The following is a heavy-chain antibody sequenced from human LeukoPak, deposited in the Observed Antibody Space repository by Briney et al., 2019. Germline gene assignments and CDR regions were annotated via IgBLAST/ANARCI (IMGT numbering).Heavy chain of an antibody. CDR3: ARAEGYYDSSGNDAFGI. V-gene: IGHV3-33*01. CDR1: GFTFSSYG. D-gene: IGHD3-22*01. J-gene: IGHJ3*02. Sequence: GRSLRLSCAASGFTFSSYGMHWVRQAPGKGLEWVAVIWYDGSNKYYADSVKGRFTISRDNSKNTLYLQMNSLRAEDTAVYYCARAEGYYDSSGNDAFGIWGQGTMVTVSS. CDR2: IWYDGSNK.